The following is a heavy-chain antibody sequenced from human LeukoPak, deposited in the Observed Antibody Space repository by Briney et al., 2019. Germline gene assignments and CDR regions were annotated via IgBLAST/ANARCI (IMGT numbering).Heavy chain of an antibody. D-gene: IGHD3-10*01. V-gene: IGHV4-34*01. CDR2: INHSGST. CDR1: GGSFSGYY. Sequence: SETLSLTCAVYGGSFSGYYWSWIRQPPGKGLEWIGEINHSGSTNYNPSLKSRVTISVDTSKNQFSLKLSSVTAADTAVYYCARKDRYYYGSGSYGIDYWGQGTLVTVSP. CDR3: ARKDRYYYGSGSYGIDY. J-gene: IGHJ4*02.